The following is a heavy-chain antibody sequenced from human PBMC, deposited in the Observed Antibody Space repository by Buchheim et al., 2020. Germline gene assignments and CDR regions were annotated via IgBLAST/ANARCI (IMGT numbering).Heavy chain of an antibody. Sequence: QVQLVESGGGVVQPGRSLRLSCAASGFTFSSYAMHWVRQAPGKGLEWVAVISYDGSNKYYADSVKGRFTIPRDNSKNTLYLQMNSLRAEDTAVYYCARDLSPGYSSGWRYWGQGTL. CDR1: GFTFSSYA. D-gene: IGHD6-19*01. J-gene: IGHJ4*02. CDR3: ARDLSPGYSSGWRY. V-gene: IGHV3-30-3*01. CDR2: ISYDGSNK.